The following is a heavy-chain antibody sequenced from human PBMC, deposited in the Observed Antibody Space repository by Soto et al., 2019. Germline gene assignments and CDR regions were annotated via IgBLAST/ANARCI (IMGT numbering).Heavy chain of an antibody. J-gene: IGHJ3*01. CDR2: MNPNSGET. CDR3: ARGIVGGSTRAFEL. V-gene: IGHV1-8*01. D-gene: IGHD1-26*01. CDR1: GYTFTHHD. Sequence: QVQLVQSGAEVKKPGASVRISCTASGYTFTHHDVTWVRQAPGQGPEWMGWMNPNSGETGYAQTFQGRVKMTRDTSISTAYMEVSSLGSGDTAMYFCARGIVGGSTRAFELWGQGTKVTVSS.